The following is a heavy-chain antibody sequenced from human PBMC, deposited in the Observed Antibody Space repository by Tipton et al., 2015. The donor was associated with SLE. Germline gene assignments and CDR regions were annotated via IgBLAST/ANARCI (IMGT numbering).Heavy chain of an antibody. D-gene: IGHD3-22*01. J-gene: IGHJ3*02. Sequence: TLSLTCTVSGGSISSHYWSWIRQPPGKGLEWIGYIYYSGSTNYNPSLKSRVTISVDTSKNQLSLKLTSVTAADTAVYYCARAGGHNYDSSGYHSEAFDIWGQGTMVTVSS. CDR2: IYYSGST. V-gene: IGHV4-59*08. CDR1: GGSISSHY. CDR3: ARAGGHNYDSSGYHSEAFDI.